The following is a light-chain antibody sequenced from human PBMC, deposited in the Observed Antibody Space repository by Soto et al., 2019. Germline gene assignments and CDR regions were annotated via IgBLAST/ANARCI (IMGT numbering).Light chain of an antibody. CDR2: DVD. Sequence: QSALTQPASVSASPGQSITISCTGTSSDVGGYNYVSWYQQHPGKAPKLMIYDVDNRPSGVSNRFSGSKSGNTASLTISGLQAEDEADYSCSSYTSSSTLVFGGGTKLTVL. CDR1: SSDVGGYNY. J-gene: IGLJ2*01. V-gene: IGLV2-14*01. CDR3: SSYTSSSTLV.